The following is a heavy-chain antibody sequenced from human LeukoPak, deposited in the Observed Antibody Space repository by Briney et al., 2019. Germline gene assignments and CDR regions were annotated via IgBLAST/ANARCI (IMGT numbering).Heavy chain of an antibody. Sequence: SGGSLRLSCAASGFTVSSNYMSWVRQAPGKGLEWVSNISGRGGSGGSTYYADSVKGRFTISRDNSKNTLYLQVNSLRAEDTAVYYCAKSGLNRFDYWGQGTLVTVSS. J-gene: IGHJ4*02. CDR2: ISGRGGSGGST. CDR1: GFTVSSNY. D-gene: IGHD2-15*01. CDR3: AKSGLNRFDY. V-gene: IGHV3-23*01.